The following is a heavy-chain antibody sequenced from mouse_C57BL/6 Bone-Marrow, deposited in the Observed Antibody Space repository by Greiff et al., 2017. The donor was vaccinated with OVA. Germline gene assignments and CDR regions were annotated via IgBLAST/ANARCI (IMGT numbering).Heavy chain of an antibody. CDR2: IDPENGDT. V-gene: IGHV14-4*01. CDR3: TRVDSSGYVDYFDY. CDR1: GFNIKDDY. D-gene: IGHD3-2*02. J-gene: IGHJ2*01. Sequence: EVKLVESGAELVRPGASVKLSCTASGFNIKDDYMHWVKQRPEQGLEWIGWIDPENGDTEYASKFQGKATITADTSSNTAYLQHSSLTSEDTAVYYCTRVDSSGYVDYFDYWGQGTTLTVSS.